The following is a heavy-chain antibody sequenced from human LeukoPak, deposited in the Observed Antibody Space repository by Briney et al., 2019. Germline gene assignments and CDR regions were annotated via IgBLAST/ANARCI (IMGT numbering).Heavy chain of an antibody. CDR1: GESFSGYY. CDR2: INHSGST. J-gene: IGHJ4*02. D-gene: IGHD1-1*01. CDR3: ARRGTIGTTTVDY. V-gene: IGHV4-34*01. Sequence: PSETLSLTCAVYGESFSGYYWTWVRQPPGEGLEWIGQINHSGSTSYNPSLTSRVTISVATSKNQFSLRLNSVTAADTAVYYCARRGTIGTTTVDYWGQGTPVTVSS.